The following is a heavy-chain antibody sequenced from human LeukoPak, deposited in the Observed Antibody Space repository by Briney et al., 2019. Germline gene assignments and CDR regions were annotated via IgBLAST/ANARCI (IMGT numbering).Heavy chain of an antibody. D-gene: IGHD5-24*01. V-gene: IGHV3-30*02. CDR3: ARLATHGDY. CDR2: IGYDGSNK. Sequence: RGSLRLSCAASGFTFSTYGMHWVRQAPGEGLEWVAFIGYDGSNKYYADSVKGRFTISRDNSKNTLYLQMNSLRAEDTAVYYCARLATHGDYRGQGTLVTVSS. CDR1: GFTFSTYG. J-gene: IGHJ4*02.